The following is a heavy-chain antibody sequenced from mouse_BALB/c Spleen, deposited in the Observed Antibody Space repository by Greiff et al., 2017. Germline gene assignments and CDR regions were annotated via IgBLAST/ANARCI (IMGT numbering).Heavy chain of an antibody. CDR1: GFTFSSYT. J-gene: IGHJ2*01. V-gene: IGHV5-9*03. CDR3: ARYLTGPYFDD. Sequence: EVQVVESGGGLVKPGGSLKLSCAASGFTFSSYTMSWVRQTPEKRLEWVATISSGGGNTYYPDSVKGRFTISRDNAKNNLYLQMSSLRSEDTALYYCARYLTGPYFDDWGQGTTLTVSS. CDR2: ISSGGGNT.